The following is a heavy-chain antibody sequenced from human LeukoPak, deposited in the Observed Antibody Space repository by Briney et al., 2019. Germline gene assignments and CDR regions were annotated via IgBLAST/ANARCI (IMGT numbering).Heavy chain of an antibody. Sequence: GGSLRLSCAASGFTFSSYGMHWVRQAPGKGLEWVAVISYDGSNKYYVDSVKGRFTISRDNSKNTLYLQMNSLRAEDTAVYYCVKDSSGYYSPIDYWGQGTLVTVSS. J-gene: IGHJ4*02. CDR1: GFTFSSYG. V-gene: IGHV3-30*18. D-gene: IGHD3-22*01. CDR3: VKDSSGYYSPIDY. CDR2: ISYDGSNK.